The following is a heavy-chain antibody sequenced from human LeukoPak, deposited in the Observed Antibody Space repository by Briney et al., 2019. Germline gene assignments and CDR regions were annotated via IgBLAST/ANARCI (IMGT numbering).Heavy chain of an antibody. D-gene: IGHD1-26*01. Sequence: AGGSLRLSCAASGFTLSSYAMSWVRQGPGKGLEWVSAISVSGNTYHADSVKGRFTISRDNSKNTLYLQMNSLRAEDTALYFCAQWSRYFDYWGQGTLVTVSS. V-gene: IGHV3-23*01. CDR3: AQWSRYFDY. CDR2: ISVSGNT. J-gene: IGHJ4*02. CDR1: GFTLSSYA.